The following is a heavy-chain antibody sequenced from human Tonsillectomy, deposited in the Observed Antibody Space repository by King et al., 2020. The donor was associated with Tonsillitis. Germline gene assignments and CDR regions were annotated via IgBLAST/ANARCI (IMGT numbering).Heavy chain of an antibody. CDR2: LNSGSTSI. D-gene: IGHD4-17*01. J-gene: IGHJ6*02. Sequence: VQLVESGGGLVKPGGSLRLSCAASGFPFSRYTMNWVRQAPGKGLEWVANLNSGSTSIYYADSVRGRFTISRDNAKNSVFLQMNSLRGEDTAMYYCAKSHDYGDYGDYGMDVWGQGTTVIVSS. CDR3: AKSHDYGDYGDYGMDV. V-gene: IGHV3-21*01. CDR1: GFPFSRYT.